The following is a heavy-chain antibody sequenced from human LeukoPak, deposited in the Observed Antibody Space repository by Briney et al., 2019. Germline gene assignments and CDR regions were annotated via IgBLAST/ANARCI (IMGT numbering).Heavy chain of an antibody. J-gene: IGHJ6*03. V-gene: IGHV1-69*06. CDR3: ARDRFDWFPYYMDV. Sequence: GASVKVSCKASGGTFSSYAISWVRQAPGQGLEWMGGIIPIFGTANYAQKFQGRVTITADKSTSTAYMELSSLRSEDTAVYYCARDRFDWFPYYMDVWGKGTTVTVSS. CDR2: IIPIFGTA. D-gene: IGHD3-9*01. CDR1: GGTFSSYA.